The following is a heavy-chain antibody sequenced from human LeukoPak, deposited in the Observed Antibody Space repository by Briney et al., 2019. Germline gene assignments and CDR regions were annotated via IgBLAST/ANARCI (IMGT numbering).Heavy chain of an antibody. CDR1: GGSISSSSYY. J-gene: IGHJ4*02. CDR2: IYYSGST. D-gene: IGHD6-19*01. Sequence: PSETLSLTCTVSGGSISSSSYYWGWIRQPPGKGLEWIGSIYYSGSTYYSPSLKSRVTISVDTSKNQFSLKLSSVTAADTAVYYCARRATGYSSGWHLFDYWGQGTLVTVSS. V-gene: IGHV4-39*01. CDR3: ARRATGYSSGWHLFDY.